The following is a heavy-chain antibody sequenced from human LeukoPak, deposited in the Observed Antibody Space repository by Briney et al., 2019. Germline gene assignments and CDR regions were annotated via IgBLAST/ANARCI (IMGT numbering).Heavy chain of an antibody. CDR1: EFTVSSYY. J-gene: IGHJ4*02. Sequence: GGSLRLSCAASEFTVSSYYMNWVRQAPGKGLEWVSGLHRSGYTYYLDSVKGRFTVSRDSSKNTVYPQMDSLRAEDTAVYYCASLGGSSGYYPLYFDYWGQGTLVTVSS. CDR3: ASLGGSSGYYPLYFDY. CDR2: LHRSGYT. D-gene: IGHD3-22*01. V-gene: IGHV3-53*01.